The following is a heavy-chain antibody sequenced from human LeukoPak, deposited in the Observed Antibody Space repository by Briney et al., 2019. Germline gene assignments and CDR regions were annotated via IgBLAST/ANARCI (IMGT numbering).Heavy chain of an antibody. V-gene: IGHV1-18*01. D-gene: IGHD2-2*01. CDR3: ASYVPAAKRGWFDP. CDR2: ISAYNGNT. CDR1: GYTFTSYG. Sequence: ASVKVSCKASGYTFTSYGISWVRQASGQGLEWMGWISAYNGNTNYAQKLQGRVTMTTDTSTSTAYMELRSLRSDDTAVYYCASYVPAAKRGWFDPWGQGTLVTVSS. J-gene: IGHJ5*02.